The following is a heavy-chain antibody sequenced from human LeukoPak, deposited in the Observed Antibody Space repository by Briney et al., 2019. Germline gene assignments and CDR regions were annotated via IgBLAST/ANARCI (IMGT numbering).Heavy chain of an antibody. CDR3: ARDRPGDSVVGATDR. CDR1: GFTFSSYW. J-gene: IGHJ5*02. V-gene: IGHV3-74*01. Sequence: PGGSLRLSCAASGFTFSSYWMHWVRQAPGKGLVWVSHINSDGSSTRYVDSVKGRFTISRDNAKNTLHLQMNSLRAEDTAVYYCARDRPGDSVVGATDRWGQGTLVTVSS. CDR2: INSDGSST. D-gene: IGHD1-26*01.